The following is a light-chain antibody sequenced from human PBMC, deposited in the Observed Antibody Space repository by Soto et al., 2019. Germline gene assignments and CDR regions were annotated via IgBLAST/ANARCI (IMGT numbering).Light chain of an antibody. Sequence: DIPMTQSPSSLSASVGDRVTITCRASQGIIDYLAWYQQKPGKAPKLLIYAASTLQSGVPSRFSGSGAGTDFTLTISSLQPEDVATYYCQNYNSAPRTFGQGTKVEIK. CDR3: QNYNSAPRT. CDR1: QGIIDY. CDR2: AAS. J-gene: IGKJ1*01. V-gene: IGKV1-27*01.